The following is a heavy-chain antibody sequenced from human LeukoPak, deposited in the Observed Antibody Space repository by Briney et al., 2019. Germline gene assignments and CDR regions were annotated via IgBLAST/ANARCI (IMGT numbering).Heavy chain of an antibody. CDR1: GGTFSSYA. J-gene: IGHJ4*02. Sequence: GASVKVSCKASGGTFSSYAISWVRQAPGQGLEWMGWINPNSGGTNYAQKFQGRVTMTRDTSISTAYMELSRLRSDDTAVYYCARDAVSGSGWYNYWGQGTLVTVSS. V-gene: IGHV1-2*02. CDR3: ARDAVSGSGWYNY. D-gene: IGHD6-19*01. CDR2: INPNSGGT.